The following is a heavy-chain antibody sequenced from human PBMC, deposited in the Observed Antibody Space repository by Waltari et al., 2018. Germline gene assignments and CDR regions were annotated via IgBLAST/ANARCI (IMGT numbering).Heavy chain of an antibody. CDR3: ASKRGSSWHAFDY. CDR2: INAGNGNT. CDR1: GYTFTSYA. J-gene: IGHJ4*02. V-gene: IGHV1-3*01. Sequence: QVQLVQSGAEVKKPGASVKVSCKASGYTFTSYAMHWVRQAPGQRLEWMGWINAGNGNTKESQKFQGRVTITRDTSASTAYMELSSLRSEDTAVYYCASKRGSSWHAFDYWGQGTLVTVSS. D-gene: IGHD6-13*01.